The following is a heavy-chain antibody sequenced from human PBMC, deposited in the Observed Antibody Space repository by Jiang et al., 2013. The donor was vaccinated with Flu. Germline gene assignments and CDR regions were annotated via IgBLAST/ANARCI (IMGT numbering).Heavy chain of an antibody. V-gene: IGHV1-46*03. CDR2: INPSGGST. CDR1: GYTFTSYY. J-gene: IGHJ6*02. Sequence: GAEVKKPGASVKVSCKASGYTFTSYYMHWVRQAPGQGLEWMGIINPSGGSTSYAQKFQGRVTMTRDTSTSTVYMELSSLRSEDTAVYYCARTYYDYVWGSYRYFRDYYGMDVWGQGTRSPSP. D-gene: IGHD3-16*02. CDR3: ARTYYDYVWGSYRYFRDYYGMDV.